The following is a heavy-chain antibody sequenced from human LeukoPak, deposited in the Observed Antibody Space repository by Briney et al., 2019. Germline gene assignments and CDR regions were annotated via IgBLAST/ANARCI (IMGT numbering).Heavy chain of an antibody. J-gene: IGHJ5*02. Sequence: ASVKVSCKASGYTFIDFHMHWVQQAPGRGLEWVGRVDPKDGETVYAERFEGRVTMTAVTSTDTAYMELSGLTSDDTAVYYCTTANRFTYWFDPWGQGTLVTVSS. CDR1: GYTFIDFH. V-gene: IGHV1-69-2*01. CDR3: TTANRFTYWFDP. CDR2: VDPKDGET.